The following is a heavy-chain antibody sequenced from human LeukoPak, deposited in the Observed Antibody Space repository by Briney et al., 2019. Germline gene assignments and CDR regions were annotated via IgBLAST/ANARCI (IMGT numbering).Heavy chain of an antibody. CDR1: GFTFSSYS. CDR2: ISSSSSHI. CDR3: ARDSSIVGATDFDY. Sequence: GGSLRLSCAASGFTFSSYSMNWVRQAPGKGLEWVSSISSSSSHIYYADSVKGRFSISRDNAKNSLYLQMNSLRAEDTAVYYCARDSSIVGATDFDYWGQGTLVTVSS. J-gene: IGHJ4*02. D-gene: IGHD1-26*01. V-gene: IGHV3-21*01.